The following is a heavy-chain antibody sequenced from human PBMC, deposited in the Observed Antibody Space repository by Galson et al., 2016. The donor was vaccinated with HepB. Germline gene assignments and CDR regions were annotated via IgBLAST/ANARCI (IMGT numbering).Heavy chain of an antibody. Sequence: SLRLSCAASGFTFSSYGMHWVRQAPGKGLEWVAVIWYDGSNKYYADSVKGRFTISRDNYKNTLYLQMNSLRAEDTAVYYCARHHGSGSYWDYFDYWGQGTLVTVSS. CDR3: ARHHGSGSYWDYFDY. CDR1: GFTFSSYG. CDR2: IWYDGSNK. D-gene: IGHD3-10*01. V-gene: IGHV3-33*01. J-gene: IGHJ4*02.